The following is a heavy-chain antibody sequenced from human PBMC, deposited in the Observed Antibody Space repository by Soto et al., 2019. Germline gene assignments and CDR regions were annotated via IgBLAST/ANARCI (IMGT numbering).Heavy chain of an antibody. CDR1: GYSFTSYW. D-gene: IGHD2-2*01. CDR3: ARGYCTTSSCNPWFDP. V-gene: IGHV5-51*01. CDR2: IYPGDPDT. Sequence: GESLKISCTGVGYSFTSYWIGWVRQMPGKGLEWVGIIYPGDPDTRYSPSFQGQVTISADKSITTAYLQSSSLKASDTAMYYCARGYCTTSSCNPWFDPWGQGALGTVSS. J-gene: IGHJ5*02.